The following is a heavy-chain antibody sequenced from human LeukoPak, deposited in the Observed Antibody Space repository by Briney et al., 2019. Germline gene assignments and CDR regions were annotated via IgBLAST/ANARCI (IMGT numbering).Heavy chain of an antibody. D-gene: IGHD3-10*01. CDR1: GYSVTNYW. CDR3: ARLPLGAFGQLNEGFDI. CDR2: IYPGDSGT. Sequence: GESLKISCKGSGYSVTNYWIGWVRQMPGEGLEGMGMIYPGDSGTTYSPSFQGQVTISADKSISTPYLQWSSLKAADTAMYYCARLPLGAFGQLNEGFDIGGQGPMVT. V-gene: IGHV5-51*01. J-gene: IGHJ3*02.